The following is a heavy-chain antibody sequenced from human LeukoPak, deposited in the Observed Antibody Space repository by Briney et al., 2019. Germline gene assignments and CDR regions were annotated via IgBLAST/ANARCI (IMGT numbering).Heavy chain of an antibody. V-gene: IGHV3-11*01. J-gene: IGHJ5*02. D-gene: IGHD6-13*01. CDR1: GFTFSDYY. Sequence: PGGSLRLSCATSGFTFSDYYMSWIRQAPGKGLEWVSYISSSGSTIYYADSVKGRFTISRDNAKNSLYLQMNSLRAEDTAVYYCARDLGIAAAGTLYNWFDPWGQGTLVTVSS. CDR2: ISSSGSTI. CDR3: ARDLGIAAAGTLYNWFDP.